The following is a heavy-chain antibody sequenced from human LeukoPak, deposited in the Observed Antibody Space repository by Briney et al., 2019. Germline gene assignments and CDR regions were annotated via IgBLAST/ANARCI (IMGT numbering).Heavy chain of an antibody. Sequence: SETLSLTCTVSGGSISSSSYYWGWIRQPPGKGLEWIGSNYYSGSTYYNPSLKSRVTISVDTSKNQFSLKLSSVTAADTAVYYCARHPQGYCSSTSCYRTWAFDYWGQGTLVTVSS. J-gene: IGHJ4*02. CDR3: ARHPQGYCSSTSCYRTWAFDY. CDR2: NYYSGST. D-gene: IGHD2-2*02. V-gene: IGHV4-39*01. CDR1: GGSISSSSYY.